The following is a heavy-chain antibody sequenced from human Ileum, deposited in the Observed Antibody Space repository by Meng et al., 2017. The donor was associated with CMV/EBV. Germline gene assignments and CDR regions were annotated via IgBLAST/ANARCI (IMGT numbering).Heavy chain of an antibody. D-gene: IGHD5-18*01. J-gene: IGHJ4*02. Sequence: QITLKESGPTVVKPTQTLTLTCTFSGFSLSSGGVGVGWIRQPPGKALEWLALISWDDDTRYSPSLKTRLTITKDTSKNQVVLTMTNMDPVDTATYYCAHNTPSRFNYWGQGTLVIVSS. CDR3: AHNTPSRFNY. CDR1: GFSLSSGGVG. CDR2: ISWDDDT. V-gene: IGHV2-5*02.